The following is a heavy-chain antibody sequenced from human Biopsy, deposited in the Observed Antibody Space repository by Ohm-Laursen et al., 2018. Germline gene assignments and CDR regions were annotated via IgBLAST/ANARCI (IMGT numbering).Heavy chain of an antibody. CDR3: AATSTLYYYYYAMDV. Sequence: SVKVSCKASGFPFSSSAVQWVRQARGQRLEWIGWIVVGSGHTNYAQKFQERVTITRDMSTSTAYMELTSLRSEDTAVYYCAATSTLYYYYYAMDVWDQGTTITVSS. CDR1: GFPFSSSA. V-gene: IGHV1-58*01. J-gene: IGHJ6*02. CDR2: IVVGSGHT.